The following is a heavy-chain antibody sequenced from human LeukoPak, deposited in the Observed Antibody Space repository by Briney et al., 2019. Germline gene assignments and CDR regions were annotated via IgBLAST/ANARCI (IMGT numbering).Heavy chain of an antibody. CDR3: ARDHYYDFWSGYDRLVDY. CDR1: GFTFSSYA. Sequence: PGGSLRLSCAASGFTFSSYAMHWVRQAPGKGLEWVAVISYDGSNKYYADSVKGRFTISRDNSMNTLYLQMNSLRAEDTAVYYCARDHYYDFWSGYDRLVDYWGQGTLVTVSS. D-gene: IGHD3-3*01. J-gene: IGHJ4*02. CDR2: ISYDGSNK. V-gene: IGHV3-30-3*01.